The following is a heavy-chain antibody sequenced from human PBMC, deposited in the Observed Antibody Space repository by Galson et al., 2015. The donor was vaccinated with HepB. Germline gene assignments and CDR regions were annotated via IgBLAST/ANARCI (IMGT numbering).Heavy chain of an antibody. J-gene: IGHJ6*02. V-gene: IGHV5-10-1*01. CDR3: ARAAGTYYYYYAMHV. Sequence: QSGAEVKKPGESLRISWKGSGYSFTSYWISWVRQMPGKGLEWMGRIDPSDSYTNYSPSFQGHVTIAADKSSSTAYLQWSSLKASYTAKYYCARAAGTYYYYYAMHVSGQGTTVTVSS. CDR2: IDPSDSYT. D-gene: IGHD6-19*01. CDR1: GYSFTSYW.